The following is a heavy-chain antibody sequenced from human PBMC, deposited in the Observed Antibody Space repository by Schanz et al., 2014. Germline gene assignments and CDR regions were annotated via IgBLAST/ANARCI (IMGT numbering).Heavy chain of an antibody. Sequence: VRLVESGGGVVQPGRSLRLSCVASGFTFSSYAMSWVRQAPGKGLEWVSYISSSSSTRYYADSVTGRFTISRDNSKNTLYLQMNSLRAEDTAVYYCAKGRFGELSAFDIWGQGTMVTVSS. V-gene: IGHV3-23*04. CDR1: GFTFSSYA. CDR2: ISSSSSTR. D-gene: IGHD3-10*01. J-gene: IGHJ3*02. CDR3: AKGRFGELSAFDI.